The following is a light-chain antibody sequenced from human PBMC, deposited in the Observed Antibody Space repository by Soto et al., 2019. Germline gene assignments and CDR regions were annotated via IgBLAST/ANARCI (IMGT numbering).Light chain of an antibody. CDR2: DAS. CDR3: QQYSSYSLT. CDR1: QSVSAW. J-gene: IGKJ4*01. V-gene: IGKV1-5*01. Sequence: DIQMPQSPSTLSASVGDRVTISCRASQSVSAWLAWYQQKPGKAPKLLISDASSLKSGVPSRFSGSGYGTEFTLTISSLQPEDFATYYCQQYSSYSLTFGGGTKVDIK.